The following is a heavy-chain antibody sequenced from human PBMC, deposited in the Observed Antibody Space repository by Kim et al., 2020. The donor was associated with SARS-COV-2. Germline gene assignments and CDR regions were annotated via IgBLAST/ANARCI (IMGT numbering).Heavy chain of an antibody. J-gene: IGHJ3*02. CDR1: GFTFSSYW. CDR3: ARENIAVGVCAFDI. D-gene: IGHD6-19*01. V-gene: IGHV3-7*01. CDR2: IKQDGSEK. Sequence: GGSLRLSCAASGFTFSSYWMSWVRQAPGKGLEWVANIKQDGSEKYYVDSVKGRFTISRDNAKNSLYLQMNSLRAEDTAVYYCARENIAVGVCAFDIWGQGTMVTVSS.